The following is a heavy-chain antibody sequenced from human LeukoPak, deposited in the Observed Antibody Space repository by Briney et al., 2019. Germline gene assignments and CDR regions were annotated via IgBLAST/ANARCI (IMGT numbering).Heavy chain of an antibody. J-gene: IGHJ6*02. CDR2: IYHSGST. V-gene: IGHV4-4*02. Sequence: SETLSLTCAVSGGSISSSNWWSWVRQPPGKGLEWIGEIYHSGSTNYNPSLKSRVTISVDKSKNQFSLKLSSVTAADTAVYYCARDCAHSSGWYRSYYYYYGMDVWGQGTTVTVSS. D-gene: IGHD6-19*01. CDR1: GGSISSSNW. CDR3: ARDCAHSSGWYRSYYYYYGMDV.